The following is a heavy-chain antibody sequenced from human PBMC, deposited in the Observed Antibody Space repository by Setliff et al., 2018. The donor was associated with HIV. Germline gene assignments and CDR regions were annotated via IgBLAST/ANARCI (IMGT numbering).Heavy chain of an antibody. Sequence: PSETLSLTCTVSGDSIGDYYWNWIRQLPGEGLEWIGRISAGGYTYYNPSLQSRVTMSVDMSKNQFSLKLSSVTAADTAIYYCARDRSGTSYAGDDAFDIWGQGTMVTVSS. V-gene: IGHV4-4*07. CDR2: ISAGGYT. J-gene: IGHJ3*02. D-gene: IGHD3-3*01. CDR1: GDSIGDYY. CDR3: ARDRSGTSYAGDDAFDI.